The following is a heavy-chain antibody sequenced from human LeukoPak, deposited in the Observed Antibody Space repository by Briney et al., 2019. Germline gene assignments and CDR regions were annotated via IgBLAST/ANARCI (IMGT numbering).Heavy chain of an antibody. CDR1: GFTFSSYA. V-gene: IGHV3-30-3*01. CDR3: ARGPHRITIFGVAAKLYYFDY. CDR2: ISYDGSNK. Sequence: GGSLRLSCAASGFTFSSYAMHWVRQAPGKGLEWVAVISYDGSNKYYADSVKGRFTISRDNSKNTLYLQMNSLRAEDTAVYYCARGPHRITIFGVAAKLYYFDYWGQGTLVTVSS. J-gene: IGHJ4*02. D-gene: IGHD3-3*01.